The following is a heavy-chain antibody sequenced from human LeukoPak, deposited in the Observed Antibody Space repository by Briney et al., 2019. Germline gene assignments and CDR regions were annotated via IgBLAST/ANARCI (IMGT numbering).Heavy chain of an antibody. CDR1: GFTFDDYA. J-gene: IGHJ4*02. Sequence: GGSLRLSCAASGFTFDDYAMHWVRQAPGKGLEWVSGISWNSGSIVYADSVKGRFTISRDNANNSLYLQMNSLRAEDTALYYCAKGQATIDDPFDYWGQGTLVTVSS. D-gene: IGHD5-12*01. CDR3: AKGQATIDDPFDY. V-gene: IGHV3-9*01. CDR2: ISWNSGSI.